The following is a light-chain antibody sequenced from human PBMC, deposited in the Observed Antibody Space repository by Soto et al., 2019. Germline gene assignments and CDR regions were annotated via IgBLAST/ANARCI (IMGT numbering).Light chain of an antibody. J-gene: IGKJ1*01. V-gene: IGKV1-5*01. CDR2: DAT. CDR3: QQDNIFWT. Sequence: DIQMTQSPSTLSASVGDRVTITCRASQSISTWLAWYQQKPGKAPKLLIYDATYLERGVPSRFSGSGSGTEFALTISSLQPADLAAYYCQQDNIFWTFGQGTKVEI. CDR1: QSISTW.